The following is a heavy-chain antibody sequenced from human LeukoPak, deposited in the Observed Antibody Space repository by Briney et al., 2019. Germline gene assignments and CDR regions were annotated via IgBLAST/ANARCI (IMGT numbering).Heavy chain of an antibody. D-gene: IGHD6-19*01. CDR1: GGSISSYY. J-gene: IGHJ3*02. Sequence: KPSETLSLTCTVSGGSISSYYWSWIRQPPGKGLEWSGYIYNRGGSTNYNPSLKTRVTISVDTSKNQFSLKLRSVTAADTAVYYCARDRPGIAVAGDAFDIWGQGTMVTVSS. CDR2: IYNRGGST. CDR3: ARDRPGIAVAGDAFDI. V-gene: IGHV4-59*01.